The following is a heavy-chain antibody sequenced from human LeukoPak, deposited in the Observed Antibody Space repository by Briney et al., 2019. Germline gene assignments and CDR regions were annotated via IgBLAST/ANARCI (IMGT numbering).Heavy chain of an antibody. CDR2: INWNGGNI. J-gene: IGHJ6*03. CDR3: AKDIAAAGTSGGYMDV. Sequence: GRSLRLSCAASGFTFDDYAMHWVRQAPGKGLEWGSGINWNGGNIVYADAVEGRFTISRDNAQNSLSLQMHSLRAEDTALYYCAKDIAAAGTSGGYMDVWGKGTTVTISS. CDR1: GFTFDDYA. D-gene: IGHD6-13*01. V-gene: IGHV3-9*01.